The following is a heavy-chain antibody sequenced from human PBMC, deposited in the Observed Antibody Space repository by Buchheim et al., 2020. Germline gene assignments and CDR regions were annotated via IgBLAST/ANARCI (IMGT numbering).Heavy chain of an antibody. CDR3: ARSPGLDY. V-gene: IGHV3-72*01. J-gene: IGHJ4*03. CDR1: GFTFSDHH. CDR2: TRNKANSYTT. Sequence: EVQLVESGGGLVQPGGSLRLSCAVSGFTFSDHHMDWVRQAPGKGLEWVGRTRNKANSYTTAYAASVKGRFTISRDHSKDSLYLQMNSLKTEDTAVYYCARSPGLDYWGHGTL.